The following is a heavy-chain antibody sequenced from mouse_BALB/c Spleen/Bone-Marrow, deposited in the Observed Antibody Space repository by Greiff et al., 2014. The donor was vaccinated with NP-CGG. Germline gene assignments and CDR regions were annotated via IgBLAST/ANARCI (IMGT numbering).Heavy chain of an antibody. CDR1: GISITTGNYR. V-gene: IGHV3-5*02. CDR3: ARYLGAYFDY. J-gene: IGHJ2*01. CDR2: IYYSGTI. D-gene: IGHD2-1*01. Sequence: VQLQQSGPGLVKPSQTVSLTCTVTGISITTGNYRWSWIRQFPGNKLEWIGYIYYSGTITYNPSLTSRTTITRDTSKNQFFLEMNSLTAEVTATYYCARYLGAYFDYWGQGTTLTVSS.